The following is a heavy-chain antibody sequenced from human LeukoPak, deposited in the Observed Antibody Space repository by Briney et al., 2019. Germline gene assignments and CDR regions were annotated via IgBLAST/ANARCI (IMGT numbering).Heavy chain of an antibody. Sequence: TGGSLRLSCAASGFTFSSYSMNWVRQAPGKGLEWVSSISSSSSYIYYADSVKGRFTISRDNAKNSLHLQMNSLRAEDTAVYYCVRSSRTLYGDYYFDYWGQGTLVTVSS. V-gene: IGHV3-21*01. D-gene: IGHD4-17*01. J-gene: IGHJ4*02. CDR2: ISSSSSYI. CDR3: VRSSRTLYGDYYFDY. CDR1: GFTFSSYS.